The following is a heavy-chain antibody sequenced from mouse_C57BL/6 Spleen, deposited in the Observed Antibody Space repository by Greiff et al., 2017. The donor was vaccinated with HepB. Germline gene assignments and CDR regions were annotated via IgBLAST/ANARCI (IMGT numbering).Heavy chain of an antibody. J-gene: IGHJ4*01. D-gene: IGHD1-1*01. CDR3: ARLPYYYGSRLYAMDY. Sequence: VQLQQSGAELVKPGASVKMSCKASGYTFTSYWITWVKQRPGQGLEWIGDIYPGSGSTNYNEKFKSKATLTVDTSSSTAYMQLSSLTSEDSAVYYCARLPYYYGSRLYAMDYWGQGTSVTVSS. CDR1: GYTFTSYW. CDR2: IYPGSGST. V-gene: IGHV1-55*01.